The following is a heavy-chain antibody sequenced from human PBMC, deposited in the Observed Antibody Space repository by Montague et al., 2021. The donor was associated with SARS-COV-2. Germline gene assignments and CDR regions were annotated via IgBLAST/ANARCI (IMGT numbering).Heavy chain of an antibody. V-gene: IGHV4-39*07. J-gene: IGHJ4*03. CDR3: ARGRCTPLPVVIMSGGFDY. D-gene: IGHD3-22*01. CDR2: IYYSGST. Sequence: SETLSLTCTVSGGSISSSSYYWDWIRQPPGKGLEWIGSIYYSGSTYYXXXLKSRVTISVDTSKNQFSLKLNSVTAADTAVYYCARGRCTPLPVVIMSGGFDYWGQGALVTVPS. CDR1: GGSISSSSYY.